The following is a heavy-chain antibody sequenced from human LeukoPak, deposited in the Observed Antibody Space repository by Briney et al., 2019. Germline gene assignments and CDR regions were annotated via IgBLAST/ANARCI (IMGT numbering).Heavy chain of an antibody. CDR3: ARARTPYYYDSSGYYYVHHDALDI. D-gene: IGHD3-22*01. V-gene: IGHV4-59*12. CDR1: GDSIRTYY. Sequence: PSETLSLTCTVSGDSIRTYYWSWIRQPPGKGLEWIGYIYYSGSTNYNPSLKSRVTMSVDTSKNQFSLKLSSVTAADTAVYYCARARTPYYYDSSGYYYVHHDALDIWGQGTMVAVSS. J-gene: IGHJ3*02. CDR2: IYYSGST.